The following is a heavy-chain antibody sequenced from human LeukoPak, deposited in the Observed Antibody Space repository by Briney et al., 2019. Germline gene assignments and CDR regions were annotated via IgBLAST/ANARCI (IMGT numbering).Heavy chain of an antibody. CDR1: TFTFSNYA. J-gene: IGHJ4*02. CDR3: GRSLIVAAGTGPFDY. Sequence: GGSLRLSCAASTFTFSNYAMSWVRQAPGTGLEWVSSISVSGDSTNYADSVKGRFTISRDNSKNTLYLQMDSLRAEDTAVYYRGRSLIVAAGTGPFDYWGQGTLVTVSS. V-gene: IGHV3-23*01. CDR2: ISVSGDST. D-gene: IGHD6-13*01.